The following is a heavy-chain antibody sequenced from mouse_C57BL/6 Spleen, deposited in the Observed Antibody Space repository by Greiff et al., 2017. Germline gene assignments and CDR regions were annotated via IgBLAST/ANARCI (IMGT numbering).Heavy chain of an antibody. CDR2: ISNLAYSI. D-gene: IGHD3-3*01. CDR1: GFTFSDYG. J-gene: IGHJ4*01. CDR3: ARQRGRGYAMDY. V-gene: IGHV5-15*01. Sequence: EVKLMESGGGLVQPGGSLKLSCAASGFTFSDYGMAWVRQAPRKGPEWVAFISNLAYSIYYADTVTGRFTISRENAKNTLDLEMSSLRSEDTAMYYCARQRGRGYAMDYWGQGTSVTVSS.